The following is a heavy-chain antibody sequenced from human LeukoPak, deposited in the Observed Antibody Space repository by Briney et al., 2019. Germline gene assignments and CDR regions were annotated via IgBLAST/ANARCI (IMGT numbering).Heavy chain of an antibody. J-gene: IGHJ4*02. V-gene: IGHV4-34*01. D-gene: IGHD6-19*01. CDR1: GGSFSGYY. CDR3: AREVDSSGWYFDY. CDR2: INHSGST. Sequence: SETLSLTCAVYGGSFSGYYWSWIRQPPGKGLEWIGEINHSGSTNYNPSLKSRVTISVDTSRNQFSLKLSSVTAADTAVYYCAREVDSSGWYFDYWGQGTLVIVSS.